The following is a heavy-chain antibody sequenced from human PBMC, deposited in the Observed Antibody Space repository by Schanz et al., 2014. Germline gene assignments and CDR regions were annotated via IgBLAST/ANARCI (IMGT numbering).Heavy chain of an antibody. CDR2: ISYHGSEK. D-gene: IGHD3-22*01. V-gene: IGHV3-30*18. Sequence: VQLVESGGGLAQPGGSLRLSCAASGFTFSRYGMSWVRQAPGRGLEWVAVISYHGSEKYYADSVKGRFTISRDNSKNTLYLQMNSLRTEDTAVYFCAKSYDTSGYSGFDYWGQGTLVTVSS. J-gene: IGHJ4*02. CDR1: GFTFSRYG. CDR3: AKSYDTSGYSGFDY.